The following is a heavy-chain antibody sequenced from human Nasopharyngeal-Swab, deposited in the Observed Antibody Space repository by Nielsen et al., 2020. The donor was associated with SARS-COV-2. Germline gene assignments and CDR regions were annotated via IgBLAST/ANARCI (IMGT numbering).Heavy chain of an antibody. Sequence: GESLKISCAASGFTFSSYAMHWVRQAPGKGLEWVAVISYDGSNKYYADSVKGRFTISRDNSKNTLYLQMNSLRAEDTAVYYCAKGNTYRPEDYWGQGTLVTVSS. CDR3: AKGNTYRPEDY. D-gene: IGHD3-16*02. J-gene: IGHJ4*02. CDR2: ISYDGSNK. V-gene: IGHV3-30-3*01. CDR1: GFTFSSYA.